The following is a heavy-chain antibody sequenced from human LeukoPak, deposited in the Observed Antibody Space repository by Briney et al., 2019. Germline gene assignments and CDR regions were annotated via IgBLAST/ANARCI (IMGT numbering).Heavy chain of an antibody. V-gene: IGHV3-23*01. CDR2: IIGGAGGT. CDR1: GFSFSSHG. D-gene: IGHD2-2*01. CDR3: THGSMYQLDY. J-gene: IGHJ4*02. Sequence: GGSPRLSCAASGFSFSSHGMSWVRQAPGKGLEWVSGIIGGAGGTYYADSVKGRFTISRDNSKNTLYLQMNSLRAEDTAVYYCTHGSMYQLDYWGQGTLVTVSS.